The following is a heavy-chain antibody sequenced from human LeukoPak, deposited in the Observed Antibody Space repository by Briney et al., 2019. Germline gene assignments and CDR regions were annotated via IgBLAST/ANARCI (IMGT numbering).Heavy chain of an antibody. D-gene: IGHD3-3*01. CDR3: TTDFWSGYFGS. V-gene: IGHV3-15*01. CDR2: IKTKTAGGTT. CDR1: GFTFSNVW. J-gene: IGHJ5*01. Sequence: GGSLRLSCAASGFTFSNVWMSWVRQAPGKGLEWVGRIKTKTAGGTTDYAAPVKGRSTISRNDSKNMVYLQMNSLKIEDTAVYYCTTDFWSGYFGSWGQGTLVTVSS.